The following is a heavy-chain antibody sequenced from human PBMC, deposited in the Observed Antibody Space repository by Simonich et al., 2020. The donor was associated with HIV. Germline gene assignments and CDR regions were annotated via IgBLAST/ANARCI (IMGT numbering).Heavy chain of an antibody. CDR1: GGSFSGNY. CDR2: INHSGIT. D-gene: IGHD3-3*01. V-gene: IGHV4-34*01. CDR3: ARRDRELILYFDY. Sequence: QVQLQQWGAGMLKPSETLYLTCAVYGGSFSGNYRSWIRQPPGKGLEWMVKINHSGITNYKSSLNSRATISVDKSKNQFSLKLSSVTAADTAIYYCARRDRELILYFDYWGQGNLVTVSS. J-gene: IGHJ4*02.